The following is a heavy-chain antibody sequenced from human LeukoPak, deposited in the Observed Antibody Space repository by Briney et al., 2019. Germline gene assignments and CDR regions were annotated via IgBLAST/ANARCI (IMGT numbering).Heavy chain of an antibody. V-gene: IGHV1-69*05. J-gene: IGHJ4*02. CDR3: ATSNSYGPPDRDY. CDR1: GGTFSSYA. D-gene: IGHD5-18*01. CDR2: IIPIFGTA. Sequence: SVKVSCKASGGTFSSYAISWVRQAPGQGLEWMGGIIPIFGTANYAQKFQGRVTITTDESTSTAYMELSSLRSEDTAVYYCATSNSYGPPDRDYWGQGTLVTVSS.